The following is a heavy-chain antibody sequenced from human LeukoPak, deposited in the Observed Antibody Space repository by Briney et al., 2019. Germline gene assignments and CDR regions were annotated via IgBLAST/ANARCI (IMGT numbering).Heavy chain of an antibody. CDR2: INTNTGNP. V-gene: IGHV7-4-1*02. J-gene: IGHJ4*02. CDR1: GYTFTSYA. Sequence: ASVKVSCKASGYTFTSYAMNWVRQAPGQGLEWMGWINTNTGNPTYAQGFTGRFVFSLDTSVSTAYLQISSLKAEDTAVYYCARGPLRNYYGSGSYYTPTDYWGQGTLVTVSS. CDR3: ARGPLRNYYGSGSYYTPTDY. D-gene: IGHD3-10*01.